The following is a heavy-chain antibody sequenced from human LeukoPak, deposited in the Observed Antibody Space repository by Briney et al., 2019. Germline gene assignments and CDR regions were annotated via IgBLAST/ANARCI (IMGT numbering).Heavy chain of an antibody. CDR3: ARVHSDY. CDR1: GFTVSSSY. J-gene: IGHJ4*02. CDR2: ISSSSSYI. Sequence: GGSLRLSCVASGFTVSSSYMSWVRQAPGKGLEWVSSISSSSSYIYYADSVKGRFTISRDNAKNSLYLQMNSLRAEDTAVYYCARVHSDYWGQGTLVTVSS. V-gene: IGHV3-21*01. D-gene: IGHD6-13*01.